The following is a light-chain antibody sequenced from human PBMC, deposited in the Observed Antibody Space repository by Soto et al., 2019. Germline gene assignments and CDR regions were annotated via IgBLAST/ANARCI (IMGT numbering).Light chain of an antibody. CDR1: ETIASY. CDR3: QQTYNPPRT. J-gene: IGKJ1*01. V-gene: IGKV1-39*01. CDR2: AAS. Sequence: DIQMTQSPSSLSASVGDRVTITCRASETIASYLNWYQQRPGKAPKLLIYAASSLQSGVLSRFGGSGSGTDFTLTITSLQPEDFATYYCQQTYNPPRTFGQGTRL.